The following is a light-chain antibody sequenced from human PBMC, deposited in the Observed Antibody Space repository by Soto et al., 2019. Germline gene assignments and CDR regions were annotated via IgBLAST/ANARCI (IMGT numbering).Light chain of an antibody. CDR1: QSVSSY. CDR2: DAS. V-gene: IGKV3-11*01. J-gene: IGKJ1*01. Sequence: EIVLTQSPATLSLSPGERATLSCRASQSVSSYLAWYQQKPGQAPRLLIYDASNRATGIPDRFSGSGSGTDFTLTISSLQSKDFAVYYCQQYNNWPPGFGQGTKVDI. CDR3: QQYNNWPPG.